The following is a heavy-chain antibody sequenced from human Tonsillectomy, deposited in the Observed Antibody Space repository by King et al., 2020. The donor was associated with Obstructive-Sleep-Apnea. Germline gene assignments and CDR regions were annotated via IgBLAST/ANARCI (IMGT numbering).Heavy chain of an antibody. J-gene: IGHJ5*02. CDR2: IHYSGST. V-gene: IGHV4-59*01. D-gene: IGHD3-22*01. CDR3: ARDGYYDSSAYGWFDP. CDR1: DGYISSYY. Sequence: QVQLQESGPGLVKPSETLSLTCSVSDGYISSYYWTWIRQPPGKGLEWIGYIHYSGSTNYNPSLKSRVTISVDTSKNQFSLKLSSVTAADTAVYYCARDGYYDSSAYGWFDPWGQGTLVTVSS.